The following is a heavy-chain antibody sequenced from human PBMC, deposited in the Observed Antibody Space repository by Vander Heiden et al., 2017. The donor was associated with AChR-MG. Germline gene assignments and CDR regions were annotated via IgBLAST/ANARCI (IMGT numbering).Heavy chain of an antibody. D-gene: IGHD3-10*01. V-gene: IGHV3-30*02. Sequence: QVQLVESGGGVVQPGGSLRLSCAASGFTFSRYGMHGVRQAPGKGLEWVAFIRDDGSKNYYADSVKGRFTISRDNSKNTLYLQMNSLRAEDTAVYYCAKVGYYGSGSYYNKEYYFDYWGQGTLVTVSS. CDR2: IRDDGSKN. CDR3: AKVGYYGSGSYYNKEYYFDY. J-gene: IGHJ4*02. CDR1: GFTFSRYG.